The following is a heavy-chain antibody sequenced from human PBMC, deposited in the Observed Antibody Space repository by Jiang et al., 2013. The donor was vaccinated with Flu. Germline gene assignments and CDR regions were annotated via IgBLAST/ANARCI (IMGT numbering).Heavy chain of an antibody. D-gene: IGHD2-2*01. CDR1: GGTFSSYA. V-gene: IGHV1-69*06. J-gene: IGHJ4*02. CDR3: ARASSDCSSISCPFDY. Sequence: SGAEVKKPGSSVKVSCKISGGTFSSYAISWVRQAPGQGLEWMGGIIPIFGTANYAQKFQGRVTITADKSTSTAYMELSSLRFEDTAVYYCARASSDCSSISCPFDYWGQGTLVTVSS. CDR2: IIPIFGTA.